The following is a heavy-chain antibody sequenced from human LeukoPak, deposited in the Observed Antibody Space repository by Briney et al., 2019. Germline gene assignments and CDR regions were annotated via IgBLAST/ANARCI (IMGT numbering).Heavy chain of an antibody. CDR1: GGSISSYY. V-gene: IGHV4-59*08. CDR3: ARAETYSSGWYDPFFDY. D-gene: IGHD6-19*01. Sequence: NPSETLSLTCTVSGGSISSYYWTWIRQSPGKGLEWIGFFHHSGSTNYNPSFKSRVTISADTSNNHFSLRLTSVTAADTAVYHCARAETYSSGWYDPFFDYWGQGTLVTVST. J-gene: IGHJ4*02. CDR2: FHHSGST.